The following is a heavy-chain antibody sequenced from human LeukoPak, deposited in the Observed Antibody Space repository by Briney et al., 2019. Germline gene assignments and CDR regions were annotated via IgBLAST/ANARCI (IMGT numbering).Heavy chain of an antibody. CDR3: ARVVICRGSGGCMDV. J-gene: IGHJ6*03. Sequence: PGGSLRLSCAASGFTFSSYSMNWVRQAPGKGLEWVSSISSSSSYIYYADSVKGRFTISRDNAKNSLYLQMNSLRAEDTAVYYCARVVICRGSGGCMDVWGKGTTVTVSS. CDR2: ISSSSSYI. D-gene: IGHD3-10*01. V-gene: IGHV3-21*01. CDR1: GFTFSSYS.